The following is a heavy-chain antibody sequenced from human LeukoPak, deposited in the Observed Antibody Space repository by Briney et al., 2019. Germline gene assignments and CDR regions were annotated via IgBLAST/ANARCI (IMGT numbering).Heavy chain of an antibody. Sequence: ASVKVSCKVSGYTRTELSMHWVRQAPGKGLEWMGGFDPEDGETIYAQKFQGRVTMTDKTSTDTAYMALSSLKCQDTPVYYCGTEVWWFHPWRQGTLVTVSS. J-gene: IGHJ5*02. CDR2: FDPEDGET. CDR1: GYTRTELS. CDR3: GTEVWWFHP. V-gene: IGHV1-24*01.